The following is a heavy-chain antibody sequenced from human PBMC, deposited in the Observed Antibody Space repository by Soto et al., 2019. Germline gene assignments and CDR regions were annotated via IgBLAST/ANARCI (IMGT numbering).Heavy chain of an antibody. V-gene: IGHV3-66*01. CDR1: GFTVSSNY. CDR2: IYSGGST. CDR3: ARGAIFGVVRSYYYYYYYMDV. Sequence: GGSLRLSCAASGFTVSSNYMSWVRQAPGKGLEWVSVIYSGGSTYYADSVKGRFTISRDNSKNTLYLQMNSLRAEDTAVYYCARGAIFGVVRSYYYYYYYMDVWGKGTTVTVSS. D-gene: IGHD3-3*01. J-gene: IGHJ6*03.